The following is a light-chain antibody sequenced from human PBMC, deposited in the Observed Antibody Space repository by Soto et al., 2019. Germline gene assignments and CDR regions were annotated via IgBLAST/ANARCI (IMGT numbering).Light chain of an antibody. CDR3: QRRRSWPPTIT. CDR1: ESISRDY. CDR2: DAS. V-gene: IGKV3-11*01. Sequence: EIVLTQSPGTLSLSPGQRATLSCRASESISRDYLAWYQQRPGQAPRLLIYDASYRATDIPPRFSGSGSGTDFTLTISSLEPEDFAVYYCQRRRSWPPTITFGQGTRLEIK. J-gene: IGKJ5*01.